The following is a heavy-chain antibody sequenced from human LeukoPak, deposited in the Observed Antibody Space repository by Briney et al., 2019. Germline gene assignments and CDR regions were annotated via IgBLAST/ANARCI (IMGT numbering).Heavy chain of an antibody. CDR1: GFAFGTYA. CDR2: ISANGMAT. D-gene: IGHD2/OR15-2a*01. V-gene: IGHV3-23*01. Sequence: GGSLRLSCAGSGFAFGTYAMSGVRPAPGMGLEWVSSISANGMATYYADSVEGRFTIYRDNSKNTLYLQLNSLRAEDTATYYCARDPYNTIFYRLAYWGQGTLVTVSS. J-gene: IGHJ4*02. CDR3: ARDPYNTIFYRLAY.